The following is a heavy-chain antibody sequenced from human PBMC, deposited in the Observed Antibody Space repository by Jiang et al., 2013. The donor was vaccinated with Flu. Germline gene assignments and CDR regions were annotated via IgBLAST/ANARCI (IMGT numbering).Heavy chain of an antibody. D-gene: IGHD4-17*01. V-gene: IGHV4-59*08. Sequence: GSGLVKPSETLSLTCTVSGGSFSIYYWSWIRQPPGKGLEWIGYIYYSGTTYYNPSLKSRVTISVDTSKNHFSLKLSSVTAADTAVYYCARHRYGDNYFRDWGQGTLVTVSS. J-gene: IGHJ4*02. CDR3: ARHRYGDNYFRD. CDR2: IYYSGTT. CDR1: GGSFSIYY.